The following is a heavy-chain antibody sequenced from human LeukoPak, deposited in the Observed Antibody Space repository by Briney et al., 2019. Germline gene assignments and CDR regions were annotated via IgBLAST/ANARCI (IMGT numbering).Heavy chain of an antibody. Sequence: ASVKVSCKVSGYTLTELSMHWVRQAPGKGLEWMGGFDPEDGETIYAQKFQGRVTMTRDTSISTAYMELSRLRSDDTAVYYCARGDVDTAMSNYWGQGTLVTVSS. CDR3: ARGDVDTAMSNY. CDR2: FDPEDGET. D-gene: IGHD5-18*01. V-gene: IGHV1-24*01. CDR1: GYTLTELS. J-gene: IGHJ4*02.